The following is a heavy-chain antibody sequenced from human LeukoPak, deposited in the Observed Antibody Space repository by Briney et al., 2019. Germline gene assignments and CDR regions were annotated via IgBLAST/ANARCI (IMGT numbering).Heavy chain of an antibody. CDR1: GFTFSTYA. D-gene: IGHD4-17*01. CDR2: ISYDGSNK. J-gene: IGHJ5*02. CDR3: ARGSHYDYGDSPADNWFDP. V-gene: IGHV3-30*04. Sequence: PGGSLRLSCAPSGFTFSTYAMHWVRQAPGKGLEWVAVISYDGSNKYYADSVKGRFTISRDNSKNTLYLQMNSLRAEDTAVYYRARGSHYDYGDSPADNWFDPWGQGTLVTVSS.